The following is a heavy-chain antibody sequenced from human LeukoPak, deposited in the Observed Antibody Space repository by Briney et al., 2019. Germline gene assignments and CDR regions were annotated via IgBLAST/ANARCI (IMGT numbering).Heavy chain of an antibody. J-gene: IGHJ4*02. CDR1: GFTFSSYA. V-gene: IGHV3-30*04. CDR3: ASQGY. Sequence: PGGSLRLSCAASGFTFSSYAMHWVRQAPGKGLEWVAVISYDGSNKYYADSVKGRFTISRDNSKNTLYLQMNSLRAEDTAVYYCASQGYWGQGTLVTVSS. CDR2: ISYDGSNK.